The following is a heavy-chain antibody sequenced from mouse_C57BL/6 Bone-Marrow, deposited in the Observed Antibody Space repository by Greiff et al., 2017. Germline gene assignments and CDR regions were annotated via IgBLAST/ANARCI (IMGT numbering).Heavy chain of an antibody. CDR3: ARLWLHYYAMDY. V-gene: IGHV1-52*01. CDR2: IDPSDSET. J-gene: IGHJ4*01. D-gene: IGHD2-2*01. CDR1: GYTFTSYW. Sequence: QVQLQQPGAELVRPGSSVKLSCKASGYTFTSYWMHWVKQRPIQGLEWIGNIDPSDSETHYNQKFKDKATLTVDKSSSTAYMQLGSLTSEDSAVYYCARLWLHYYAMDYWGQGTSVTVSS.